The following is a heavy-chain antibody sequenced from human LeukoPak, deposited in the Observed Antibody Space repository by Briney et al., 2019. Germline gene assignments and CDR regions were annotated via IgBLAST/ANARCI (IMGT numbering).Heavy chain of an antibody. CDR3: ARGQWLVRWHYYYMDV. CDR2: IYYSGST. J-gene: IGHJ6*03. CDR1: GGSISSYY. Sequence: SETLSLTCTVSGGSISSYYWSWIRQPPGKGLEWIGYIYYSGSTNYNPSLKSRVTISVDTSKNQFSLKLSSVTAADTAVYYCARGQWLVRWHYYYMDVWGKGTTVTVSS. D-gene: IGHD6-19*01. V-gene: IGHV4-59*12.